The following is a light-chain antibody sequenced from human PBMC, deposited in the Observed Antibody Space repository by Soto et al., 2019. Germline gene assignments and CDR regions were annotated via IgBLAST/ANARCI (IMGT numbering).Light chain of an antibody. CDR2: RNN. CDR3: AAWDDSLSVL. J-gene: IGLJ2*01. V-gene: IGLV1-47*01. Sequence: QSVLTQPPSASGTPGQRVTISCSGSSSNIGSKYVYWYQQLPGTAPKLLIYRNNQRPSGVPDRFSGSKSGTSASLAISGLRSEDEADYYCAAWDDSLSVLFGGGTKVTVL. CDR1: SSNIGSKY.